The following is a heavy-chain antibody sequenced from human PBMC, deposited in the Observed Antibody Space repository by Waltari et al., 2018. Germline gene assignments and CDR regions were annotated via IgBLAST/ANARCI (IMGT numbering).Heavy chain of an antibody. CDR2: IIPILGIA. Sequence: QVHLVQSGAEVKNPGSSVKVSCKASGGTFSSYTTRWLRQPPGQGLEWMGRIIPILGIANYAQKFQGRVTITADKSTSTAYMELSSLRSEDTAVYYCARDLFQAGSGWYYFDYWGQGTLVTVSS. V-gene: IGHV1-69*08. J-gene: IGHJ4*02. D-gene: IGHD6-19*01. CDR3: ARDLFQAGSGWYYFDY. CDR1: GGTFSSYT.